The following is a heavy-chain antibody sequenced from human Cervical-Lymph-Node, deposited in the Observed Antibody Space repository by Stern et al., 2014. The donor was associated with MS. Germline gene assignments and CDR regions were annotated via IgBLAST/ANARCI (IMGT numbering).Heavy chain of an antibody. CDR1: GGTFSKFP. J-gene: IGHJ5*02. V-gene: IGHV1-69*01. CDR3: ALSSETSDRWYSLGYDL. D-gene: IGHD6-13*01. CDR2: IFPVFGTP. Sequence: VQLVQSGAEVTKPGSSVKVSCKASGGTFSKFPSSWVRQAPGKGLEWMGGIFPVFGTPTYAQEFRGRVTITAYVSTSTVYMELSSLRSDDTAVYYCALSSETSDRWYSLGYDLWGQGTLVTVSS.